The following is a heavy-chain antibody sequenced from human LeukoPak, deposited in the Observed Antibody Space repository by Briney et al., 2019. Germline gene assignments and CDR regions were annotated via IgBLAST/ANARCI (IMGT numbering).Heavy chain of an antibody. J-gene: IGHJ4*02. CDR2: IYHSGST. Sequence: SETLSLTCTVSGYSISSGYYWGWIRQPPGKGLEWIGSIYHSGSTYYNPSLKSRVTISVDTSKNQFSLKLSSVTAADTAVYYCARVYYYDSSGYYRGEIDYWGQETLVTVSS. V-gene: IGHV4-38-2*02. D-gene: IGHD3-22*01. CDR1: GYSISSGYY. CDR3: ARVYYYDSSGYYRGEIDY.